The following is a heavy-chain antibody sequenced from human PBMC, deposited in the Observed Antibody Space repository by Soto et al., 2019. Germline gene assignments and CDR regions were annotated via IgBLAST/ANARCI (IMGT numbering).Heavy chain of an antibody. V-gene: IGHV3-30*19. CDR3: AREQAPRRVGELLPFDY. CDR1: GLTLSSYG. D-gene: IGHD3-10*01. CDR2: ISYDGSNK. Sequence: GALRVSCEASGLTLSSYGMPWVRQAPGKGLEWVAVISYDGSNKYYEDSVKGRFTISRDNSKNTLYLQMNSLRAEDTAVYYCAREQAPRRVGELLPFDYWGQGTLVTVSS. J-gene: IGHJ4*02.